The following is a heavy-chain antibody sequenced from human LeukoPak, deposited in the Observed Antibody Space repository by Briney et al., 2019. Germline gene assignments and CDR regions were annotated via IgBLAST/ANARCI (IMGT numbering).Heavy chain of an antibody. V-gene: IGHV4-30-4*01. CDR3: ARGMVSTNYFDY. CDR1: GGSITSGNYY. CDR2: VYYSGST. D-gene: IGHD3-10*01. J-gene: IGHJ4*02. Sequence: SQTLSLTCTVSGGSITSGNYYWSWIRQPPGKGLEWSGYVYYSGSTYYNPSLKSRVTISVDKSKNQFSLRLRSVTAADTAIYFCARGMVSTNYFDYWGQGALVTVSS.